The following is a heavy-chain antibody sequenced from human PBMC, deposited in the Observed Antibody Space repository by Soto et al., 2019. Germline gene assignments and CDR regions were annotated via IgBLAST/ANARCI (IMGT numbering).Heavy chain of an antibody. CDR3: AKVSRASRISTPDFDS. Sequence: QVQLVESGGGVVQPGTSLRLSCAASGFTFNSYSIHWVRQAPGKGLEWVAVISYDGNTQYYGDSLKGRFIVSRENSKNTAYLQMNGLRADDTAVYYCAKVSRASRISTPDFDSWGQGTLVAVSS. V-gene: IGHV3-30-3*01. J-gene: IGHJ4*02. CDR1: GFTFNSYS. CDR2: ISYDGNTQ.